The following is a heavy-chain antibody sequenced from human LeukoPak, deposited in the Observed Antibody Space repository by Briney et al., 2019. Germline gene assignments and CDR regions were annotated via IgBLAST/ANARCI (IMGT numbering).Heavy chain of an antibody. J-gene: IGHJ5*02. V-gene: IGHV1-18*01. CDR1: GYTFTSYG. D-gene: IGHD5-24*01. CDR2: ISAYNGNT. Sequence: GPVKVSCKASGYTFTSYGISWVRQAPGQGLEWMGWISAYNGNTNYAQKLQGRVTMTTDTSTSTAYMELSSLRSEDTAVYYCARGALQYLNWFDPWGQGTLVTVSS. CDR3: ARGALQYLNWFDP.